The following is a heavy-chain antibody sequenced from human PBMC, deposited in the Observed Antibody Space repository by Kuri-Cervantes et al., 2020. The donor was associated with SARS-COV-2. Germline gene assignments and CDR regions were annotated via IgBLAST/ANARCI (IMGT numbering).Heavy chain of an antibody. D-gene: IGHD2-2*01. CDR3: ARERGTGYCSSTSCYGGGYYYYGMDV. CDR1: GYTFTGYY. Sequence: ASVKVSCKASGYTFTGYYMHWVRQAPGQGLEWMGWINPNSGGTNYAQKFQGWVTMTRDTSISTAYTELSRLRSDDTAVYYCARERGTGYCSSTSCYGGGYYYYGMDVWGQGTTVTVSS. V-gene: IGHV1-2*04. J-gene: IGHJ6*02. CDR2: INPNSGGT.